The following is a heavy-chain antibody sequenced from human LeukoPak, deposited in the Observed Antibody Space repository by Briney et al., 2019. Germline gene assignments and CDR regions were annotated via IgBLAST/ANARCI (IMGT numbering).Heavy chain of an antibody. CDR3: AATVSFSAFDI. J-gene: IGHJ3*02. D-gene: IGHD4-11*01. CDR2: ISYSGST. V-gene: IGHV4-39*01. CDR1: GGSISSSTFY. Sequence: SETLSLTCTVSGGSISSSTFYWGWIRQPPGKGLEWIGIISYSGSTYYNPSLKSRVTISVDTSKNQFSLKLSSVTAADTAVYYCAATVSFSAFDIWGQGTMVTVSS.